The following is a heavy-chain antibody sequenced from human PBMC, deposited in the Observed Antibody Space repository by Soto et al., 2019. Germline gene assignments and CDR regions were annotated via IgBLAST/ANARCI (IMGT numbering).Heavy chain of an antibody. CDR2: ISWNSGSI. CDR3: AKDGYSSSSPYFDY. V-gene: IGHV3-9*01. D-gene: IGHD6-6*01. CDR1: GFTFDDYA. J-gene: IGHJ4*02. Sequence: EVQLVESGGGLVQPGRPLRLSCAASGFTFDDYAMHWVRQAPGKGLEWVSGISWNSGSIGYADSVKGRFTISRDNAKNSLYLQMNSLRAEDTALYYCAKDGYSSSSPYFDYWGQGTLVTVSS.